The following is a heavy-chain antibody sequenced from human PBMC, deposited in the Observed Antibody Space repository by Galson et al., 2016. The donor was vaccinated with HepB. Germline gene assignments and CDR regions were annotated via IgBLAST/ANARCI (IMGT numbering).Heavy chain of an antibody. D-gene: IGHD2-21*02. J-gene: IGHJ6*02. V-gene: IGHV3-7*01. Sequence: SLRLSCAASGFTFRDYWMSWVRQAPGKGLEWVVNIKYDGSDKYYVDSVNGRFTISRDNAENSLYLQMNSLRAEDTAVYYCAKSSEGLLRFSGMDVWGQGTTVTVSS. CDR1: GFTFRDYW. CDR2: IKYDGSDK. CDR3: AKSSEGLLRFSGMDV.